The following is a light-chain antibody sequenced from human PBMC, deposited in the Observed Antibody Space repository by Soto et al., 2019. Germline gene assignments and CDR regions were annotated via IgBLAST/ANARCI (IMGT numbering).Light chain of an antibody. J-gene: IGKJ5*01. CDR1: QRVSSNS. V-gene: IGKV3D-20*02. CDR2: GGS. CDR3: QQRTRWPMT. Sequence: DIVMTQSPAALSVSPGERATLSCGSSQRVSSNSLSWYQQKPGQAPRVFIYGGSKRAAGVPDRISGDGSGTDYTLTISSLEPEDVAVYYCQQRTRWPMTLGQGTRLEI.